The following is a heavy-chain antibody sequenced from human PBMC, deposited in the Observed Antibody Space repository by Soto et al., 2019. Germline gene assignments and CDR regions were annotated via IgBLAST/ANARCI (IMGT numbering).Heavy chain of an antibody. CDR2: ISYDGSNK. V-gene: IGHV3-30*18. J-gene: IGHJ4*02. CDR3: AKATEYYFDY. CDR1: GFTFSSYG. Sequence: AGSLRLSCAASGFTFSSYGMHWVRQAPGKGLEWVAVISYDGSNKYYADSVKGRFTISRDNSKNTLYLQMNSLRAEDTAVYYGAKATEYYFDYWGQGTLVTVSS.